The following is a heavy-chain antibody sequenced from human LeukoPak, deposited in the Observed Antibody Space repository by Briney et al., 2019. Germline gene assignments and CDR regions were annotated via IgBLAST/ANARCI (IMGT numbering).Heavy chain of an antibody. J-gene: IGHJ4*02. V-gene: IGHV4-59*13. CDR2: IYYSGST. Sequence: PSETLSLTCTVSGGSISSYYWSWIRQPPGKGLEWIGYIYYSGSTNYNPSPKSRVTISIDTSKSRFSLELRSVTAADSAVYYCARTNPSFDYWGQGTLVTVSS. CDR3: ARTNPSFDY. CDR1: GGSISSYY.